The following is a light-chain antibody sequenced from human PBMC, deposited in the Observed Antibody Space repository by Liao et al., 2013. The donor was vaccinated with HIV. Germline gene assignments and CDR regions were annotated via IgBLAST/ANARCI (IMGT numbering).Light chain of an antibody. Sequence: SYELTQPPSVSVSPGQTASITCSGDKLGDKDVCWYQQKPGQSPVLVICQDSRRPSGIPERFSGSTSGNTATLTISGTQAMDEADYYCQAWDSNSYVFGTGTKVTVL. CDR2: QDS. CDR3: QAWDSNSYV. J-gene: IGLJ1*01. CDR1: KLGDKD. V-gene: IGLV3-1*01.